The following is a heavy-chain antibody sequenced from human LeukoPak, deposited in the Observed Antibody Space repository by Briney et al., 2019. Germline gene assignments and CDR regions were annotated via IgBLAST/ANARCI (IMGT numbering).Heavy chain of an antibody. Sequence: GGSLRLSCAASGFTFSSYAMSWVRQAPGKGLEWVSAVSGSGGSTYYADSVKGRFTISRDNSKNTLYLQMNSLRAEDTAVYYCARERLGYYYEQPDLTGKTGDAFDIWGQGTMVTVSS. CDR1: GFTFSSYA. J-gene: IGHJ3*02. CDR3: ARERLGYYYEQPDLTGKTGDAFDI. D-gene: IGHD3-22*01. CDR2: VSGSGGST. V-gene: IGHV3-23*01.